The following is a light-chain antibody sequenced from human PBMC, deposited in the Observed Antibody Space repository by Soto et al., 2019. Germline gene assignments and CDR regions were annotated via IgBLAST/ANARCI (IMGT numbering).Light chain of an antibody. Sequence: QTVVTQEPSFSVSPGRTVTLTCGLSSGSVSTSYYPSWYQQTPGQAPRTLIYNTNTRSSGVPDRFSCSILGNKAALTITGAHADDESDYYCLLYMGSGTWVFGGGTKLTVL. CDR3: LLYMGSGTWV. CDR2: NTN. CDR1: SGSVSTSYY. V-gene: IGLV8-61*01. J-gene: IGLJ3*02.